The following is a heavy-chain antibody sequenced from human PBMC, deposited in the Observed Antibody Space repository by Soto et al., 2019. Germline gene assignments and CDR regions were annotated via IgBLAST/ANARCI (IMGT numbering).Heavy chain of an antibody. J-gene: IGHJ4*02. D-gene: IGHD1-26*01. Sequence: QVQLQQWGAGLLKPSETLSLTCAVYGGSFSGYYWSWIRQPPGKGLEWIGEINHSGSTNYNPSLKRRVTISVDTSKNQFSLMLSSVTAADTAVYYCARLLLTTTLPATTDYWGQGTLVTVSS. CDR1: GGSFSGYY. CDR3: ARLLLTTTLPATTDY. CDR2: INHSGST. V-gene: IGHV4-34*01.